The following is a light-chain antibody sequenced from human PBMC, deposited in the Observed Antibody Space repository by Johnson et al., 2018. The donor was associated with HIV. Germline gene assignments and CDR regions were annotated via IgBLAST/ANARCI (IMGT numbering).Light chain of an antibody. Sequence: QSVLTQPPSVSAAPGQKVTISCSGSSSDIGNNYVSWYQQLPGTAPKLLIYDNNKRPSGIPDRFSGSKSGTSATLGITGIQTGDEADYYCGTWDSRLSSWSFGTGTKVAVL. V-gene: IGLV1-51*01. J-gene: IGLJ1*01. CDR2: DNN. CDR3: GTWDSRLSSWS. CDR1: SSDIGNNY.